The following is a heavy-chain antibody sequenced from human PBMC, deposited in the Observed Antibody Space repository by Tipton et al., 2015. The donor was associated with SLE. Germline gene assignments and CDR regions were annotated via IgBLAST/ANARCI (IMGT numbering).Heavy chain of an antibody. CDR1: GFTFSSYE. D-gene: IGHD3-10*01. J-gene: IGHJ4*02. Sequence: SLRLSCAASGFTFSSYEMNWVRQAPGKGLEWVSTIYSGGGTIYYGDSVKGRFTVSRDNSKSTLFLQMNSLTAEDTGVYFCARADVGGSPNDYWGQGSLVTVSS. CDR2: IYSGGGTI. CDR3: ARADVGGSPNDY. V-gene: IGHV3-23*05.